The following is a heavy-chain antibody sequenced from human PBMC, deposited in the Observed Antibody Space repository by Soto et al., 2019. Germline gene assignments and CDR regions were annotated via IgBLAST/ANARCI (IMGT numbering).Heavy chain of an antibody. Sequence: GGALRLSCAAAGFTFSSYSMNWVRQAPGKGLEWVSSISSSSSYIYYADSVKGRFTISRDNAKNSLYLQMNSLRAEDTAVYYCERDSSIVATIDAFDIWGQGTMVTVSS. J-gene: IGHJ3*02. V-gene: IGHV3-21*01. CDR3: ERDSSIVATIDAFDI. CDR2: ISSSSSYI. D-gene: IGHD5-12*01. CDR1: GFTFSSYS.